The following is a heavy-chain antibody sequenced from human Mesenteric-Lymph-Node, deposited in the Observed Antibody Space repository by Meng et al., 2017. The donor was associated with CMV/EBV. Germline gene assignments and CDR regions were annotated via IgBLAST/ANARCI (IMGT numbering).Heavy chain of an antibody. CDR1: GFTVSSNY. V-gene: IGHV3-53*01. CDR2: MYTDGGA. J-gene: IGHJ4*02. Sequence: GGSLRLSCAASGFTVSSNYLTWVRQAPGKGLEWVSVMYTDGGAYYAEAVKGRFTISRDKSKNTLYLQVNNLRAEDTAVYYCASGPFPYDSSGYFDYWGQGIMVTVSS. CDR3: ASGPFPYDSSGYFDY. D-gene: IGHD3-22*01.